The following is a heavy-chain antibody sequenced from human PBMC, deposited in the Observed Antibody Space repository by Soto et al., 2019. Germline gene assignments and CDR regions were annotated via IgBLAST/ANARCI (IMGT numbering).Heavy chain of an antibody. CDR3: AKGPPGGIDWNDGYSY. Sequence: PGMRLEWIGSVYYDGSYYYNPSLKSRVTISIDTSRNQFSLKVTSATAADTAVYYCAKGPPGGIDWNDGYSYWGQGTLVTVSS. V-gene: IGHV4-39*01. J-gene: IGHJ4*02. D-gene: IGHD1-1*01. CDR2: VYYDGSY.